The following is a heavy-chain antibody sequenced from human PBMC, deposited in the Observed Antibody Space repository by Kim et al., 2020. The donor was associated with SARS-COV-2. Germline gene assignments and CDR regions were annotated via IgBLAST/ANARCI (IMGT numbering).Heavy chain of an antibody. CDR2: SPSGGGA. CDR3: ARDQGGGYDSWSFDY. J-gene: IGHJ4*02. D-gene: IGHD3-3*01. CDR1: GFSVSYFY. Sequence: GGSLRLSCVASGFSVSYFYMAWVRQAPGKGLEWVSLSPSGGGAHYADSVNGRFTISRDNSENTLHLQMNSLTADDTAIYYCARDQGGGYDSWSFDYWGPG. V-gene: IGHV3-53*01.